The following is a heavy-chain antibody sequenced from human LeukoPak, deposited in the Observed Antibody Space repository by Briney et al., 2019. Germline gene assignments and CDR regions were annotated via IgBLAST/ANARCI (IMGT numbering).Heavy chain of an antibody. CDR2: IIPILGIA. V-gene: IGHV1-69*04. D-gene: IGHD2-15*01. Sequence: SVKVSCKASGGTFSSYAISWVRQAPGQGLEWMGRIIPILGIANYAQKFQGRVTITADKSTSTAYMELSSLRSEDTAVYYCARMQLGYCSGGSCLGFDYWAREPWSPSPQ. CDR1: GGTFSSYA. J-gene: IGHJ4*02. CDR3: ARMQLGYCSGGSCLGFDY.